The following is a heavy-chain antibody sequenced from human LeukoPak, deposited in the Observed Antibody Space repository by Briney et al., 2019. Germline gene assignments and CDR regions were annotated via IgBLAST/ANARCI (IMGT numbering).Heavy chain of an antibody. D-gene: IGHD1-26*01. CDR2: IYPGYSAT. CDR3: ASSREGESGAFDI. J-gene: IGHJ3*02. V-gene: IGHV5-51*01. CDR1: GYTFTNWW. Sequence: GEALEISFKASGYTFTNWWIGWVRPRPGKGVEWGGIIYPGYSATIYSPSCEGQVTISADKSISTAYLQWSSLKASDTAMYYCASSREGESGAFDIWGEGRMVSVS.